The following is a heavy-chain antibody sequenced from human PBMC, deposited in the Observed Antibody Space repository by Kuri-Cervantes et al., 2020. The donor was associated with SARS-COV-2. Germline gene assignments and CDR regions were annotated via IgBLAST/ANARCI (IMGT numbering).Heavy chain of an antibody. Sequence: GESLKISCAASGFTFDDYAMHWVRQAPGKGLEWVSRISRNSNYIDYADSVKGRFIISRDNAKNSLDLQMNSLGPEDTAVYYCVRSFDHWGQGHLVTVSS. CDR3: VRSFDH. V-gene: IGHV3-21*01. CDR1: GFTFDDYA. CDR2: ISRNSNYI. J-gene: IGHJ4*02.